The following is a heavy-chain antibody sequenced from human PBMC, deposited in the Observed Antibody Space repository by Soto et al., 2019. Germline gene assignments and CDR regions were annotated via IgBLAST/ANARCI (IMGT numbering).Heavy chain of an antibody. D-gene: IGHD6-6*01. V-gene: IGHV3-30*18. CDR3: AKEKQLVLDY. Sequence: QVQLVESGGGVVQPGSSRRLSCAASGFTFSSYGMHWVRQAPGKGLEWVAVISYDGSNKYYADSVKGRFTISRDNSKNTLYLQMNSLRAEDTAVYYCAKEKQLVLDYWGQGTLVTVSS. J-gene: IGHJ4*02. CDR2: ISYDGSNK. CDR1: GFTFSSYG.